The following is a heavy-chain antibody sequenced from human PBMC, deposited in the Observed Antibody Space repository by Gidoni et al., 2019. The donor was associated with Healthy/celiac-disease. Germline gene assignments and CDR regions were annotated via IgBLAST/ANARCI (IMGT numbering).Heavy chain of an antibody. CDR3: AREPSRLRYFDWFTDAFDI. J-gene: IGHJ3*02. CDR2: IKQDGSEK. V-gene: IGHV3-7*03. Sequence: EVQLVESGGGLIHPGGSLRLPCAASGFPFICYWLGWVRQAPGKGLEWVANIKQDGSEKYYVDSVKGRFTISRDNAKNSLYLQMNSLRAEDTAVYYCAREPSRLRYFDWFTDAFDIWGQGTMVTVSS. D-gene: IGHD3-9*01. CDR1: GFPFICYW.